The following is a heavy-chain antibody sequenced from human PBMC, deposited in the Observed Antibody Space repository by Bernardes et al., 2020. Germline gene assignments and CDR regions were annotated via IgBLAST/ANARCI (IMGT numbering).Heavy chain of an antibody. CDR2: IYSGGST. J-gene: IGHJ6*04. Sequence: GGSLRLSCAASGFTVSSNYMSWVRQAPGKGLEWVSVIYSGGSTYYADSVKGRLTISRDNSKNTLYLQMNSLRAEDTAVYYCARELFRGDYYYGMDVWGKGTTVTVSS. V-gene: IGHV3-53*01. CDR1: GFTVSSNY. CDR3: ARELFRGDYYYGMDV. D-gene: IGHD3-10*01.